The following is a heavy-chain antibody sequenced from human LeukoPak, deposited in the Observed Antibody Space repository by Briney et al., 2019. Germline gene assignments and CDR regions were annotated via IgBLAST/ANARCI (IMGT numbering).Heavy chain of an antibody. V-gene: IGHV4-39*07. CDR2: INHSGST. CDR3: ARVDDY. Sequence: SETLSLTCTVSGGSISSSSYYWGRIRQPPGKGLEWIGEINHSGSTNYNPSLKSRATMSADTSKNQFSLKLTSVTAADTAVYYCARVDDYWGQGTLVTVSS. J-gene: IGHJ4*02. CDR1: GGSISSSSYY.